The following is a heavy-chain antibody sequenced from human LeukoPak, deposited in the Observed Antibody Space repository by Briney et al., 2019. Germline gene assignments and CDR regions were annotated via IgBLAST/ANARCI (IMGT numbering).Heavy chain of an antibody. CDR3: ARAGSVWCTGFDY. Sequence: PGWSLRLSCAASGFSFSDYYMSWIRQAPGKGLEWVSYISGSSSDTNYADSVKGRFTISRDNAKKSLYLQMNSLRAEDTAVYYCARAGSVWCTGFDYWGQGSLVTVSS. D-gene: IGHD6-19*01. J-gene: IGHJ4*02. V-gene: IGHV3-11*05. CDR2: ISGSSSDT. CDR1: GFSFSDYY.